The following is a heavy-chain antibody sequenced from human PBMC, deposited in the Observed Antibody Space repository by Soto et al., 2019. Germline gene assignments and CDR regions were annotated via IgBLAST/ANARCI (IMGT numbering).Heavy chain of an antibody. CDR2: IYPSGGGS. J-gene: IGHJ4*02. CDR1: GYIFTSYH. D-gene: IGHD1-1*01. V-gene: IGHV1-46*01. CDR3: ARDKSNWAFDY. Sequence: QVQLVQSGAEVKKPGASVNVSCKASGYIFTSYHMHWVRQAPGQGLEWMGIIYPSGGGSRYAQKFQGRVTMTRDTSTSTLYMELSSLRSDDTAVYYCARDKSNWAFDYWGQGTLVTVSS.